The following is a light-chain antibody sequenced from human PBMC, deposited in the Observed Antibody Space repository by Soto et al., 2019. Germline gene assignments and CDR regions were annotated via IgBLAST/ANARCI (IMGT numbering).Light chain of an antibody. Sequence: QSVLSQPPSASGTPGQRVTISCSGSSSNIGSNTVNWYQQLPGTAPKLLIYNNNQRPSGVPDRFSGSESGTSASLAISGLQSEDEADYYCAAWDDNLNGVVFGGGTQLTVL. J-gene: IGLJ7*01. CDR1: SSNIGSNT. CDR3: AAWDDNLNGVV. V-gene: IGLV1-44*01. CDR2: NNN.